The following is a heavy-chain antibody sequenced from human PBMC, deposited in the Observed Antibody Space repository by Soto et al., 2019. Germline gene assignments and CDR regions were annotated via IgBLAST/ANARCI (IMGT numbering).Heavy chain of an antibody. D-gene: IGHD3-16*01. Sequence: QVQLVQSGAEVKKPGSSVKVSCKASGGTFSSYVISWVRQAPGQGREWMGGIIPIFDTANYAQKFQGRVTITADESTSKAYMEMSSLRAEDTALYYCARGGGTTLLHPFDYWGQGTLVTVSS. CDR3: ARGGGTTLLHPFDY. CDR1: GGTFSSYV. CDR2: IIPIFDTA. V-gene: IGHV1-69*01. J-gene: IGHJ4*02.